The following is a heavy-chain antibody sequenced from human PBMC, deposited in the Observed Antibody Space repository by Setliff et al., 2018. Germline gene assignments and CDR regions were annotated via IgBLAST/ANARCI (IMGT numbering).Heavy chain of an antibody. CDR2: TIPMFRTT. CDR3: VREGVDRRSSTDYRYYMDV. J-gene: IGHJ6*03. D-gene: IGHD5-12*01. V-gene: IGHV1-69*05. CDR1: GGTFSNYG. Sequence: SVKVSCKASGGTFSNYGISWVRQAPGQGLEWMGGTIPMFRTTNYARKFQGRVTIITDESTSTAYMQLSSRGSDDTAVYYCVREGVDRRSSTDYRYYMDVWGEGTTVTVSS.